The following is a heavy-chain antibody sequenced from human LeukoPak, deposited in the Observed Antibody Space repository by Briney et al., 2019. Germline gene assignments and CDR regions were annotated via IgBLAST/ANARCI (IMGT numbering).Heavy chain of an antibody. J-gene: IGHJ4*02. CDR3: ARDDMGLVF. Sequence: PSETLSLTCTVSGYSISSGYYWGWIRQPPGKGLEWIGSIYHSGSTYYNPSLKSRVTISVDTSKNQFSLKLSSVTAADTAVYYCARDDMGLVFWGQGTLVTVSS. D-gene: IGHD2-8*01. CDR2: IYHSGST. CDR1: GYSISSGYY. V-gene: IGHV4-38-2*02.